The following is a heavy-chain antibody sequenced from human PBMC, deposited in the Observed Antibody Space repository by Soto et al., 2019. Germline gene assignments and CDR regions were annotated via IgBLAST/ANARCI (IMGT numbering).Heavy chain of an antibody. CDR1: GFTFRSYA. CDR2: ISGSGGSA. Sequence: EVQLVESGGGLVQPGGSLRLSCAASGFTFRSYAMSWVRQAPGKGLEWVSSISGSGGSAFYVDSVKGRFTISRDNSTNTLQLQRNSLRADDTAIYYCAKDTAVSGTFVVTFDSWGQGSLVTVSS. D-gene: IGHD6-19*01. CDR3: AKDTAVSGTFVVTFDS. V-gene: IGHV3-23*04. J-gene: IGHJ4*02.